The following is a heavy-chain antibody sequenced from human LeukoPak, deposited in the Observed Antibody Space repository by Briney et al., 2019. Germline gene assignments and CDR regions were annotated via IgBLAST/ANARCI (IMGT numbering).Heavy chain of an antibody. Sequence: ASVKVSCKASGGTFSSYAISWVRQAPGQGLEWMGRIIPIFGTANYAQKFQGRVTITTDESTSPAYMELSSLSSEDTAVYYLAGGGHIGGTIGGGGEFDYWGQGTLVTVSS. CDR2: IIPIFGTA. D-gene: IGHD2-21*01. J-gene: IGHJ4*02. CDR1: GGTFSSYA. V-gene: IGHV1-69*05. CDR3: AGGGHIGGTIGGGGEFDY.